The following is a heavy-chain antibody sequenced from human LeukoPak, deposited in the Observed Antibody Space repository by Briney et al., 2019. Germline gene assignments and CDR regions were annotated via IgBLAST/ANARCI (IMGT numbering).Heavy chain of an antibody. CDR1: GFTFSSYA. V-gene: IGHV3-23*01. Sequence: GGSLRLSCVASGFTFSSYAINWVRQAPGKGLEWVSGTSGSGGRTYYADSVKGRFTISRENSKNTLYLQMNSLRAEDTAVYYCARALVENYWGQGTLVTVSS. CDR2: TSGSGGRT. CDR3: ARALVENY. J-gene: IGHJ4*02. D-gene: IGHD2-2*01.